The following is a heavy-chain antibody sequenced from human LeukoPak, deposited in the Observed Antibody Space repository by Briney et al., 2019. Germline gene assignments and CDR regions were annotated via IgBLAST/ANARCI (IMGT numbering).Heavy chain of an antibody. D-gene: IGHD7-27*01. Sequence: ASVEVSCKASGYTFTGYGISWVRQAPGQGLEWMGWISAYNGNTNYAQKLQGRVTMTTDTSTSTAYMELRSLRSDDTAVYYCARSELGMDWYFDLWGRGTLVTVSS. CDR2: ISAYNGNT. CDR3: ARSELGMDWYFDL. CDR1: GYTFTGYG. V-gene: IGHV1-18*04. J-gene: IGHJ2*01.